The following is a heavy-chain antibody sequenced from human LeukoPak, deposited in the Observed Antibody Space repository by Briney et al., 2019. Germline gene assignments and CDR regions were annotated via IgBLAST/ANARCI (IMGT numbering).Heavy chain of an antibody. CDR1: GGSFSGYY. J-gene: IGHJ4*02. CDR2: INHSRSN. D-gene: IGHD1-7*01. CDR3: ARHESGNWNYWRPRGGVDY. V-gene: IGHV4-34*01. Sequence: PSETLSLTCAVYGGSFSGYYWTWIRQPPGKGLEWIGEINHSRSNNYSPSLKSRVTLSVDTSKSQFSLKLSSVTAADTAVYYCARHESGNWNYWRPRGGVDYWGQGTLVTVSS.